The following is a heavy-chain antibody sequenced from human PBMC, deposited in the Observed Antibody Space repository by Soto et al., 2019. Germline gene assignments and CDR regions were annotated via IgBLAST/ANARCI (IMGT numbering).Heavy chain of an antibody. J-gene: IGHJ6*02. CDR2: INPASGHT. CDR1: VYTFTTYA. V-gene: IGHV1-3*01. CDR3: GRSVVGATAEILYNPMDV. Sequence: QVQLVQSGAEMKKPGASVKVSCKASVYTFTTYALHWVRQAPGQRPEWMGWINPASGHTKYSKRFQDRVTITRDTSASTGYMESSSLRSEDTAVYYCGRSVVGATAEILYNPMDVWGQGTTVTVSS. D-gene: IGHD1-26*01.